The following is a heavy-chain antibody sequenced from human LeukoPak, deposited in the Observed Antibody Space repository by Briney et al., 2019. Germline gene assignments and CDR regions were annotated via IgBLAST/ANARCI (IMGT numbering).Heavy chain of an antibody. CDR3: ARGEILLWFGDPQYYMDV. D-gene: IGHD3-10*01. V-gene: IGHV4-34*01. CDR2: INYSGST. CDR1: GGSFSGYY. Sequence: PSETLSLTCGVHGGSFSGYYWTWIRQPPGKGLEWIGEINYSGSTNYNPSLKSRVTISVDTSKNHFSLRLSSVTAADTAVYYCARGEILLWFGDPQYYMDVWGKGTTVTVSS. J-gene: IGHJ6*03.